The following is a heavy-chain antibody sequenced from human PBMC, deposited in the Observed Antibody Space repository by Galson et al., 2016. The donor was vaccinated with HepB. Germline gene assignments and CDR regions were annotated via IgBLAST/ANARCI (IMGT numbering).Heavy chain of an antibody. CDR1: GFTFSNYW. CDR3: GRGSYGSWGSVWY. D-gene: IGHD1-26*01. CDR2: INSDGSSI. Sequence: SLRLSCAASGFTFSNYWMHWVRQAPGKGLVWVSRINSDGSSISYGDSVKGRFTISSDNAKNTLYMQMNSLRAEDTAVYYCGRGSYGSWGSVWYWGQGTLVTVSS. V-gene: IGHV3-74*01. J-gene: IGHJ4*02.